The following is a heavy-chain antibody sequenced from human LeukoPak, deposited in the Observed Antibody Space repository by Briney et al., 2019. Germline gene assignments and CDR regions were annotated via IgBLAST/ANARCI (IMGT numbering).Heavy chain of an antibody. CDR3: ARQRAVAGITDAFDI. CDR2: IYYSGST. J-gene: IGHJ3*02. D-gene: IGHD6-19*01. V-gene: IGHV4-39*01. Sequence: SETLSLTCTVSGGSISSSSYYWGWIRQPPGKGLEWIGSIYYSGSTYYNPSLKSRVTISVDTSKNQFSLKLSSVTAADTAVYYCARQRAVAGITDAFDIWGQGTMVTASS. CDR1: GGSISSSSYY.